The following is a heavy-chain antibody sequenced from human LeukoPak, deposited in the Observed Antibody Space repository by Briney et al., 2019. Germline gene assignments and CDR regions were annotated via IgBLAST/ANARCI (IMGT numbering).Heavy chain of an antibody. Sequence: SETLSLTCTVSGGSITSYYWTWIRQPPGKGLEWIGYLYYAGSTNYNPSLKSRVAMPVDTSNNQFSLKLSSVTAADTAVYYCARLVAADYFDYWGQGALVTVSS. CDR1: GGSITSYY. CDR2: LYYAGST. J-gene: IGHJ4*02. CDR3: ARLVAADYFDY. D-gene: IGHD2-15*01. V-gene: IGHV4-59*08.